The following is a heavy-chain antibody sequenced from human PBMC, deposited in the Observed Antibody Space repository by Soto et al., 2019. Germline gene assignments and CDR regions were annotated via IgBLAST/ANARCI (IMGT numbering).Heavy chain of an antibody. CDR3: ARDTHVVVEPNPTRFDGLDP. J-gene: IGHJ5*02. D-gene: IGHD2-15*01. CDR2: ISGYTGDT. V-gene: IGHV1-18*01. CDR1: GYNFMTYG. Sequence: QVQVVQSGAEVRKPGASVKLSCKASGYNFMTYGITWVRQAPGQGLEYMGWISGYTGDTHYAQKFQARVTMTTDTATSTGYMELRSLRSDATAVYYCARDTHVVVEPNPTRFDGLDPWGQGALVTVSS.